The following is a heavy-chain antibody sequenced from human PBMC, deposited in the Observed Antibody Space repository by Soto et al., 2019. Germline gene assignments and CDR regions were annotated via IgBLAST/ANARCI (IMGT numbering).Heavy chain of an antibody. CDR3: AAPTYDILTGFYVGGMDV. V-gene: IGHV1-58*01. J-gene: IGHJ6*02. D-gene: IGHD3-9*01. CDR1: GFTFTSSA. Sequence: ASVKVSCKASGFTFTSSAVQWVRQARGQRLEWIGWIVVGSGNTNYAQKFQERVTITRDMSTSTAYMELSSLRSEDTAVYYCAAPTYDILTGFYVGGMDVWGQGTTVTVSS. CDR2: IVVGSGNT.